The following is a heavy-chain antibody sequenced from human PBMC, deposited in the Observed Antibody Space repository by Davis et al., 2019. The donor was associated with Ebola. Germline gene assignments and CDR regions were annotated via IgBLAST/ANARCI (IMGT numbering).Heavy chain of an antibody. D-gene: IGHD6-19*01. V-gene: IGHV1-69*06. Sequence: AASVKVSCKASGYTFTSYGISWVRQAPGQGPEWMGGIIPIFGTTNYAQKFRGRVTITADKSTRIAYMELSILRSEDTAVYYCARLGIAVAGHPGFDYWGQGTLVTVSS. CDR2: IIPIFGTT. CDR1: GYTFTSYG. J-gene: IGHJ4*02. CDR3: ARLGIAVAGHPGFDY.